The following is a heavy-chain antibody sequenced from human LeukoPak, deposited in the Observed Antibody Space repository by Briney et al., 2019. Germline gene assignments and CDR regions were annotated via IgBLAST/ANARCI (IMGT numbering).Heavy chain of an antibody. CDR3: ARQGYCSSTSCQTNIEFDY. V-gene: IGHV1-18*01. CDR2: ISAYNGNT. J-gene: IGHJ4*02. CDR1: GYTFTSYG. Sequence: ASVKVSCKASGYTFTSYGISWVRQAPGQGLEWMGWISAYNGNTNYAQKLQGRVTMTTDTSTSTAYMELRSLRSDDTAVYYCARQGYCSSTSCQTNIEFDYWGQGTLVTVSS. D-gene: IGHD2-2*01.